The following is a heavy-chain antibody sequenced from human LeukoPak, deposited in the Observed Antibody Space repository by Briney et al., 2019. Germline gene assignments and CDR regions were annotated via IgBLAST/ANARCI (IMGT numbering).Heavy chain of an antibody. CDR3: AREATVTTGYFDY. CDR1: GFTFSSYA. Sequence: TGGSLRLSCAASGFTFSSYAMSWVRQAPGKGLEWVSAISGSGGSTYYADSVKGRFSISRDNSNNTLYLQMNSLRAEDTAVYYCAREATVTTGYFDYWGQGTLVTVSS. V-gene: IGHV3-23*01. CDR2: ISGSGGST. J-gene: IGHJ4*02. D-gene: IGHD4-17*01.